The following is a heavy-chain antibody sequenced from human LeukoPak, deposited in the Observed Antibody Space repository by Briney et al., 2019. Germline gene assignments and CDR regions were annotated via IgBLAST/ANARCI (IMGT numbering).Heavy chain of an antibody. J-gene: IGHJ4*02. V-gene: IGHV1-46*01. Sequence: ASVKVSCKASGYTFTGYYMHWVRQAPGQGLEWMGIINPSGGSTSYAQKFQGRVTMTRDMSTSTVYMELSSLRSEDTAVYYCAREESIGSYQFLHDYWGQGTLVTVSS. CDR1: GYTFTGYY. CDR3: AREESIGSYQFLHDY. D-gene: IGHD1-26*01. CDR2: INPSGGST.